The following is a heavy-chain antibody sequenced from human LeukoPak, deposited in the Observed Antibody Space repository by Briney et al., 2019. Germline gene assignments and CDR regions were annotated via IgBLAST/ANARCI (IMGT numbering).Heavy chain of an antibody. CDR3: ARNVMCSSTSCYRDPKPFDY. Sequence: SETLSLTCTVSGGSISSGDYYWSWIRQPPGKGLEWIGYIYYSGSTYYNPSLKSRVTISVDTSKNQFSLKLSSVTAANTAVYYCARNVMCSSTSCYRDPKPFDYWGQGTLVTVSS. J-gene: IGHJ4*02. V-gene: IGHV4-30-4*01. CDR1: GGSISSGDYY. CDR2: IYYSGST. D-gene: IGHD2-2*01.